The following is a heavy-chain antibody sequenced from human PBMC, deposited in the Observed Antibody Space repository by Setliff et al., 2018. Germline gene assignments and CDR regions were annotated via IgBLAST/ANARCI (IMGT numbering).Heavy chain of an antibody. CDR2: INAGNGNT. CDR1: GYTFTSYA. D-gene: IGHD6-19*01. J-gene: IGHJ4*02. V-gene: IGHV1-3*01. Sequence: GASVKVSCKASGYTFTSYAMHWVRQAPGQRLEWMGWINAGNGNTKYSQKFQGRVTITRDTSASTAYMEPSSLRSEDTAVYYCARVTIAVAGYFDFWGQGTLVTVSS. CDR3: ARVTIAVAGYFDF.